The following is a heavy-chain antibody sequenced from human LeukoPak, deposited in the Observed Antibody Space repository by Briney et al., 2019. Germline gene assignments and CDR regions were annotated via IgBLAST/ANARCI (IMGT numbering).Heavy chain of an antibody. D-gene: IGHD1-7*01. J-gene: IGHJ4*02. Sequence: GGSLRLSCAASGFTFSSYAMSWVRQAPGKGLEWVSSISGSGGSTYYADSVKGRFTISRDNSKNTLYLQVNSLRAEDTAVYYCAKGRYNWNYPNYLDYWGQGTLVTVSS. CDR1: GFTFSSYA. CDR3: AKGRYNWNYPNYLDY. V-gene: IGHV3-23*01. CDR2: ISGSGGST.